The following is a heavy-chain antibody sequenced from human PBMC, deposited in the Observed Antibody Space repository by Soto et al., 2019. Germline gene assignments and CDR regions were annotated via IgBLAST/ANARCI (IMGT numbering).Heavy chain of an antibody. CDR3: TNAVDY. J-gene: IGHJ4*02. CDR1: GFTFDTYW. CDR2: VHTDGSNP. V-gene: IGHV3-74*01. Sequence: EVQLVESGGGLVQPGGSLRLSCVASGFTFDTYWMHWVRQAPGKGLEWVARVHTDGSNPTYGDSVKGRFTVSRDNAKSTLFLQMDRLRAEHTAFYYCTNAVDYWGQGTLVTVSS.